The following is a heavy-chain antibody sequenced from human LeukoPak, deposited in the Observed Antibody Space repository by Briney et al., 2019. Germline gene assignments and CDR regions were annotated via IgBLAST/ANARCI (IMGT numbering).Heavy chain of an antibody. Sequence: PGGSLRLSCAASGFTFSSYWMHWVRHAPGKGLVWVSRINSDGSSTSYADSVKGRLTISRDNAKNTLYLQMNSLRAEDTAVYYCARDIGGWESNWFDPWGQGTLVTVSS. CDR1: GFTFSSYW. D-gene: IGHD6-19*01. CDR3: ARDIGGWESNWFDP. J-gene: IGHJ5*02. CDR2: INSDGSST. V-gene: IGHV3-74*01.